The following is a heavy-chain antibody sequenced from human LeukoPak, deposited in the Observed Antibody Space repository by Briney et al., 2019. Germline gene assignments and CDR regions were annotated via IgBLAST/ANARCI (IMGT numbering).Heavy chain of an antibody. J-gene: IGHJ6*03. V-gene: IGHV4-34*01. CDR2: INHSGST. CDR1: GGSFSGYY. D-gene: IGHD3-3*01. CDR3: ARRGGRITIFGVVRAGYYMDV. Sequence: SETLSLTCTVYGGSFSGYYWSWIRQPPGKGLEWIGEINHSGSTNYNPSLKSRVTISVDTSKNQFSLKLGSVTAADTAVYYCARRGGRITIFGVVRAGYYMDVWGKGTTVTVSS.